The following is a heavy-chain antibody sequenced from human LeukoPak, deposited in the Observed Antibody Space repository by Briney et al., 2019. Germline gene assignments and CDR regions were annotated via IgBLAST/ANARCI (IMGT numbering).Heavy chain of an antibody. J-gene: IGHJ4*02. V-gene: IGHV3-23*01. D-gene: IGHD1-26*01. CDR2: ISGRGGST. CDR1: GFTFSSYA. Sequence: GGSLRLSCAASGFTFSSYAMSWVRQAPGKWLEWVSAISGRGGSTDYADSVKGRFTISRDNSKNTLYLQMNSLRAEDTAVYYCARGGGASTGDYFDYWGQGTLVTVSS. CDR3: ARGGGASTGDYFDY.